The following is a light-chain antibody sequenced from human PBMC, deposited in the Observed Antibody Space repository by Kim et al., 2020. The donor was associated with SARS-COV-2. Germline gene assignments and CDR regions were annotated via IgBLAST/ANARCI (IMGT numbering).Light chain of an antibody. Sequence: DIQMTQSPSSVSASVGDRVTITCRASQGINSRLAWYQQKPGTAPKLLIYAASSLQSGVPSRFSGSGSGTDFSLTISSLQPEDFAAYYCQQAYNFPYTFGQGTKLEIK. V-gene: IGKV1-12*01. J-gene: IGKJ2*01. CDR1: QGINSR. CDR3: QQAYNFPYT. CDR2: AAS.